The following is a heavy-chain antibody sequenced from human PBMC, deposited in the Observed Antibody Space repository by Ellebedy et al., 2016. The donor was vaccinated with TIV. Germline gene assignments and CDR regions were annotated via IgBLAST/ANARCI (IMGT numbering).Heavy chain of an antibody. V-gene: IGHV4-59*01. D-gene: IGHD6-19*01. CDR2: IYYIWST. J-gene: IGHJ4*02. Sequence: MPSETLSLTCTVSGGSISSYYWSWIRQPPGKALEWIGYIYYIWSTNYNPSLESRVTMSVDPSNNQFSLELTSVTAADTAVYYCARTGYSNGWSKFDYWGQGALVTVSA. CDR3: ARTGYSNGWSKFDY. CDR1: GGSISSYY.